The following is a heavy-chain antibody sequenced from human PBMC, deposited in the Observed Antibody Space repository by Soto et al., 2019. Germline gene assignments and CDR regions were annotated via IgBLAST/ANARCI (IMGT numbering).Heavy chain of an antibody. CDR3: ARVPLRYSSSHNFDS. V-gene: IGHV4-61*01. D-gene: IGHD6-19*01. J-gene: IGHJ4*02. CDR1: GVSVSSGSFY. Sequence: PSETLSHTCSVSGVSVSSGSFYWSWIRQPPGKGLEWIGFIYNTETFNYNPSLKSRVTLSVDASKHQFSLKLSSVTAADTAVYYCARVPLRYSSSHNFDSWGQGALVTVSS. CDR2: IYNTETF.